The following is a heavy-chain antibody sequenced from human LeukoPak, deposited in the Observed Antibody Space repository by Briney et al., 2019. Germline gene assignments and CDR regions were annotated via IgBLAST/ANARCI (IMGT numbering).Heavy chain of an antibody. D-gene: IGHD3-16*02. CDR2: IWYNGNTK. V-gene: IGHV3-33*01. CDR1: GFNIRSHG. J-gene: IGHJ5*02. CDR3: VSADIWGNYRTDP. Sequence: GGSLRLSCAASGFNIRSHGMHWVRQAPGKGLEWLAVIWYNGNTKYYADSVKGRFTVSRDDSQNTLHLQMDSLRAEDTAVYYCVSADIWGNYRTDPWGHGALVVVSS.